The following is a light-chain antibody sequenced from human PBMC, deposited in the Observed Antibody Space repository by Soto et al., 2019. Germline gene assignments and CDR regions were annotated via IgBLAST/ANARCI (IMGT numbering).Light chain of an antibody. CDR3: SSYSSNTDLSI. Sequence: QSVLTQPASVSGSPGQSISISCTGTSSDVGGYNYVSWYQHHPGTAPKLIIYDVSNRPSGPAYRFSGSKYGYTASRSISGRQPDEEAYYYCSSYSSNTDLSIFGGGTKLTVL. CDR2: DVS. CDR1: SSDVGGYNY. V-gene: IGLV2-14*01. J-gene: IGLJ2*01.